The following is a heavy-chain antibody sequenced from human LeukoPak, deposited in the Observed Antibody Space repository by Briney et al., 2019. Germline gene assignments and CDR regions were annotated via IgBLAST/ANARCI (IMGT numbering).Heavy chain of an antibody. D-gene: IGHD6-13*01. V-gene: IGHV4-30-4*07. CDR1: GGSISSGGYS. CDR2: IYYSGST. CDR3: VGGAQLAYGTGYFDY. J-gene: IGHJ4*02. Sequence: PSETLSLTCAVSGGSISSGGYSWSWIRQPPGKGLEWIGYIYYSGSTYYNPSLKSRVTISVDTSKNQFSLKLSSVTAADTAVYYCVGGAQLAYGTGYFDYWGQGTLVTVSS.